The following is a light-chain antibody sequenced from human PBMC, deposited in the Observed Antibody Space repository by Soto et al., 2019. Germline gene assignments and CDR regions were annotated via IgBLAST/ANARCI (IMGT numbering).Light chain of an antibody. CDR1: QAISKY. J-gene: IGKJ2*01. CDR2: DAS. CDR3: QQYNNLPYT. Sequence: DIPMTQSPSSLSASLGDRVTITCQASQAISKYLHWYHQRPGKAPILVIYDASNLEAGAPSRFSGGGSGTSFTLTIRSLQPEDIGTYFCQQYNNLPYTFGQGTKLDIK. V-gene: IGKV1-33*01.